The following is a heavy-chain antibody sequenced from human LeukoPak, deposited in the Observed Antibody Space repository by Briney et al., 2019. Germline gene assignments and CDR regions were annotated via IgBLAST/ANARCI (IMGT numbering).Heavy chain of an antibody. V-gene: IGHV3-30-3*01. Sequence: GGSLRLSCAASGFTFSSYAMHWVRQAPGKGLEWVAVISYDGSNKYYADSVKGRFTISRDNSKNTLYLQMNSLRAEDTAVYYCARPARYLEGYFDYWGQGTLVTVSS. D-gene: IGHD3-9*01. CDR2: ISYDGSNK. CDR1: GFTFSSYA. CDR3: ARPARYLEGYFDY. J-gene: IGHJ4*02.